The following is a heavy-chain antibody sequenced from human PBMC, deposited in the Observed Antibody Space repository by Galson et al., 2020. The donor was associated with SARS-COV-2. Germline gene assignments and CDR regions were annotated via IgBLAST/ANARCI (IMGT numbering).Heavy chain of an antibody. Sequence: LNISCAASGFTFSSYSMNWVRQAPGQGLEWVSSISSSSSYINYDDSEKGRFTISRDNAKNSLYLQMNSLSAEDTAVYYCAIPMGPDYDYYYYGMDVWGQGTTVTGSS. CDR1: GFTFSSYS. CDR2: ISSSSSYI. D-gene: IGHD3-10*01. V-gene: IGHV3-21*01. CDR3: AIPMGPDYDYYYYGMDV. J-gene: IGHJ6*02.